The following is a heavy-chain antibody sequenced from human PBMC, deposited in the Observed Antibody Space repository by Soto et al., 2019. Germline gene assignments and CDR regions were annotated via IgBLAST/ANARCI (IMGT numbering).Heavy chain of an antibody. V-gene: IGHV3-7*01. D-gene: IGHD3-10*01. CDR3: ARDSGYGSEASVNHYLDY. CDR2: IKMDASEK. Sequence: EVQLVESGGGLVQPGGSLRLSCAASGFTFGSYWMSWVRQAPGKELEWLATIKMDASEKKYVDSVKGRFTMSRDTAKNSLYQQMDSLRAEDTADYYCARDSGYGSEASVNHYLDYWGHGTLVTVSS. J-gene: IGHJ4*01. CDR1: GFTFGSYW.